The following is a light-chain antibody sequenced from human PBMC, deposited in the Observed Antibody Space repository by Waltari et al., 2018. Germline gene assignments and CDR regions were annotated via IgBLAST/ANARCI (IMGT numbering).Light chain of an antibody. J-gene: IGLJ3*02. CDR1: SSDVGGYSL. Sequence: QSALTQPASVSGSPGQSITISCIGTSSDVGGYSLVSWYQQHPGKAPKLMIYEDTKRPAVVSNRLSGFKTGNTASLTISGRQAEDEADYYCCSYIRNVTWVFGGGTKLTVL. V-gene: IGLV2-23*01. CDR3: CSYIRNVTWV. CDR2: EDT.